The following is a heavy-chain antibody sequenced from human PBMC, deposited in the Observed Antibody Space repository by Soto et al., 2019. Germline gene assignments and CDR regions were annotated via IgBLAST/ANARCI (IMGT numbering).Heavy chain of an antibody. D-gene: IGHD2-15*01. Sequence: EVQLVESGGGLVKRGGCLRLCCAASGFTFSSYSMNWVRQAPGKGLEWVSSISSSSSYIYYADSVKGRFTISRDNAKNSLYLQMNSLRAEDTAVYYCARDPHLIAAPPTVWYFDLWRRGTLVTVSS. CDR1: GFTFSSYS. CDR3: ARDPHLIAAPPTVWYFDL. J-gene: IGHJ2*01. V-gene: IGHV3-21*01. CDR2: ISSSSSYI.